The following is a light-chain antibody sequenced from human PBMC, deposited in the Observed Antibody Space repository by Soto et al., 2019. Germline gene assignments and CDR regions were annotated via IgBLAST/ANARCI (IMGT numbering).Light chain of an antibody. CDR1: QSIKNW. V-gene: IGKV1-5*03. CDR3: QQYNSYSQFT. Sequence: DIQMNQSPSTLSASVGDGVTITCRASQSIKNWLAWYQQKPGEAPKLLIYKASTLESGVPSRFSGSGSGTEFTLTISCLQPDDVATYYCQQYNSYSQFTFGPGTKVDIK. J-gene: IGKJ3*01. CDR2: KAS.